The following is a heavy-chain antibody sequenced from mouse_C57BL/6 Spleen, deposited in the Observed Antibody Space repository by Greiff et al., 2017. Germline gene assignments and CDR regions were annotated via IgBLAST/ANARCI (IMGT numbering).Heavy chain of an antibody. CDR3: AGRYSNFVYYAMDY. J-gene: IGHJ4*01. V-gene: IGHV14-2*01. Sequence: EVKLVESGAELVKPGASVKLSCTASGFNIKDYYMHWVKQRTEQGLEWIGRIDPEDGETKYAPKFQGKATITADTSSNTAYLQLSSLTSEDTAVYYCAGRYSNFVYYAMDYWGQGTSVTVSS. CDR1: GFNIKDYY. D-gene: IGHD2-5*01. CDR2: IDPEDGET.